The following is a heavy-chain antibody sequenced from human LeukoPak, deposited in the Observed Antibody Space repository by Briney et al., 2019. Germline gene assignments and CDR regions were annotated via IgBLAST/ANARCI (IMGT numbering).Heavy chain of an antibody. CDR3: ARYCGAASCYSGFDY. V-gene: IGHV3-23*01. D-gene: IGHD2-15*01. J-gene: IGHJ4*02. Sequence: PGGSLRLSCAPSGFPFGRCVVSGVRQAPGKGPEWVSAISGDCGTYYADSVKGRFTISRDNSKNTLYLQMNSLGGEDTALYYCARYCGAASCYSGFDYWGQGTLVTVAS. CDR2: ISGDCGT. CDR1: GFPFGRCV.